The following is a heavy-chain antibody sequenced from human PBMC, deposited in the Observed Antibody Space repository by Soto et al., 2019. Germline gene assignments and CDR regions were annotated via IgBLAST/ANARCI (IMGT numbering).Heavy chain of an antibody. J-gene: IGHJ6*02. D-gene: IGHD3-22*01. CDR1: GGTFSSYA. CDR3: ARGDNYYDSSGYQSLDYYYGMDG. V-gene: IGHV1-69*06. CDR2: IIPIFGTA. Sequence: QVQLVQSGAEVKKPGSSVKVSCKASGGTFSSYAISWVRQAPGQGLEWMGGIIPIFGTANYAQKFQGRVTITADKSTSTAYMELSSLRSEDTAVYYCARGDNYYDSSGYQSLDYYYGMDGWGQGTTVTVSS.